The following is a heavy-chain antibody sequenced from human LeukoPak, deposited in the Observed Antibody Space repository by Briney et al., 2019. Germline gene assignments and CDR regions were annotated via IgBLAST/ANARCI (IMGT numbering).Heavy chain of an antibody. CDR1: GFTFSSYW. V-gene: IGHV3-7*03. D-gene: IGHD3-16*01. J-gene: IGHJ4*02. Sequence: GGPLRLSCAASGFTFSSYWMSWVRQAPGKGLEWVANINQDGSEKFYVDSVKGRFTISRDNAKNSVCLQMNSLRAEDTAVYYCAKELWENSDYWGQGTLVTVSS. CDR2: INQDGSEK. CDR3: AKELWENSDY.